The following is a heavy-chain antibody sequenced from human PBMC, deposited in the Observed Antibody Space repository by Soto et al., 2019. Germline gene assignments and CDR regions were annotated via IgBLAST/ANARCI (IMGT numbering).Heavy chain of an antibody. CDR1: GYTFTSYA. CDR3: ARENALRYFDWLPLDY. V-gene: IGHV1-3*01. CDR2: INAGNGNT. Sequence: ASVKVSCKTSGYTFTSYAMHWVRQAPGQRLEWMGWINAGNGNTKNSQKFQGRVTITRDTSASTAYMELSSLRSEDTAVYYCARENALRYFDWLPLDYWGQGTLVTFSS. J-gene: IGHJ4*02. D-gene: IGHD3-9*01.